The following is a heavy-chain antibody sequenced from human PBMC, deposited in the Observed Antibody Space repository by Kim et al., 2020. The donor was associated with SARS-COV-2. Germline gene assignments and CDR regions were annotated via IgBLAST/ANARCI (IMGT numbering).Heavy chain of an antibody. CDR3: AKEASSGSSWSKHNWFDP. J-gene: IGHJ5*02. CDR2: ISYDGSNK. CDR1: GFTFSSYG. D-gene: IGHD6-13*01. Sequence: GVSLRLSCAASGFTFSSYGMHWVRQAPGKGLEWVAVISYDGSNKYYADSVKGRFTISRDNSKNTLYLQMNSLRAEDTAVYYCAKEASSGSSWSKHNWFDP. V-gene: IGHV3-30*18.